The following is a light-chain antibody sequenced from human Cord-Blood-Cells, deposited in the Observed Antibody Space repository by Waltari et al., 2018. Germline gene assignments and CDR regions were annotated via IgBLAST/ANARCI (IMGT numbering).Light chain of an antibody. V-gene: IGLV2-14*01. Sequence: QSALTQPASVSGSPGQSITISCTGTSSDVGGYNYVSCYQQHPGKAPKLMIYEVSNRPSGVSNRFSGSKSDNTASLTISGLQAEDEADYYCSSYTSSSWVFGGGTKLTVL. J-gene: IGLJ3*02. CDR3: SSYTSSSWV. CDR2: EVS. CDR1: SSDVGGYNY.